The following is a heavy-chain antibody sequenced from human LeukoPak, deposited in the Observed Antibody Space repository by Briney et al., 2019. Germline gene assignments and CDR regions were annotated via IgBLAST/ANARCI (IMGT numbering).Heavy chain of an antibody. J-gene: IGHJ4*02. V-gene: IGHV4-39*01. CDR3: ARHGDDFDY. CDR2: IYYSGST. Sequence: SETLSLTCTVSGGSISSSSYYWGWIRQPPGKVLEWIGSIYYSGSTYYNPSLKSRVAISVDTSKNQFSLKLSSVTAADTAVYYCARHGDDFDYWGQGTLVTVSS. D-gene: IGHD4-17*01. CDR1: GGSISSSSYY.